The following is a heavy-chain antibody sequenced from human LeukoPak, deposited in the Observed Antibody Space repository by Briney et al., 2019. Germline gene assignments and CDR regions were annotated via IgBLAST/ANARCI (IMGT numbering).Heavy chain of an antibody. CDR1: GGSISSSSYY. D-gene: IGHD5-12*01. Sequence: PSETLSLTCTVSGGSISSSSYYWGWIRQPPGKGLEWIGSIYYSGSTYYNPSLKSRVTISVDTSKNQFSLKLSSVTAADTAVYYCARDPRRNSGYDLGSGWYRGLFRDWGQGTLVTVSS. CDR3: ARDPRRNSGYDLGSGWYRGLFRD. V-gene: IGHV4-39*02. CDR2: IYYSGST. J-gene: IGHJ4*02.